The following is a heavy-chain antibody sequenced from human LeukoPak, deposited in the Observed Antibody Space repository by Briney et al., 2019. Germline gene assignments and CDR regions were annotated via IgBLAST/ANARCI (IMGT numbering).Heavy chain of an antibody. D-gene: IGHD6-19*01. Sequence: ASVKVSCKASGYIFTSRGITWVRQAPGQGLEWMGWNSAYNGNTNYAQNVQGRVTVTRDTSTSTAYMELRSLRSDDTAVYFCARDLPGAAVEGTTRGMDVWGQGTTVTVSS. CDR3: ARDLPGAAVEGTTRGMDV. CDR1: GYIFTSRG. J-gene: IGHJ6*02. V-gene: IGHV1-18*01. CDR2: NSAYNGNT.